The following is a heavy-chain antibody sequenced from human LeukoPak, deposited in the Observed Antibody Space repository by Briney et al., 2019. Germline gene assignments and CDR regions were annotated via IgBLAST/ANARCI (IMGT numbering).Heavy chain of an antibody. D-gene: IGHD3-22*01. CDR2: INHSGST. V-gene: IGHV4-34*01. CDR3: ARAWRMYYYDSSGYPDAFDI. Sequence: PSETLSLTCAVYGGSFSGYYWSWIRQPPGKGLEWIGEINHSGSTNYNPSLKSRVTISVDTSKNQFSLKLSSVTAADTAVYYCARAWRMYYYDSSGYPDAFDIWGQGTMVTVSS. CDR1: GGSFSGYY. J-gene: IGHJ3*02.